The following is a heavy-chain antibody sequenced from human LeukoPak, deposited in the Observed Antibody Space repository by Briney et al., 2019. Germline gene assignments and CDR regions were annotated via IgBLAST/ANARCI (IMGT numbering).Heavy chain of an antibody. CDR3: ARVHADYYYYYMDV. CDR2: IYTSGST. V-gene: IGHV4-4*07. CDR1: GGSISSYY. Sequence: SETLSLTCTVSGGSISSYYWSWIRQPAGKGLEWIGRIYTSGSTNYNPSLKSRVTMSVDTSKNQFSLKLSSVTAADTAVYYCARVHADYYYYYMDVWGKGTTVTVSS. J-gene: IGHJ6*03.